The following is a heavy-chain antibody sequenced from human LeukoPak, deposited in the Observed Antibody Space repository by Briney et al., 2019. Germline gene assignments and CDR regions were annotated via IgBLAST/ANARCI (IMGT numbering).Heavy chain of an antibody. D-gene: IGHD1-1*01. CDR1: GFTYSDDA. V-gene: IGHV3-23*01. CDR2: ISGSGSRT. Sequence: GGSLRLSCAASGFTYSDDAMTWVRQAPGKGLEWVSSISGSGSRTYYTESVKGRFTISRDNSKNTLYLQMNSLRADETAIYYCESRQRADIGPLDFWGQGTLVTVSS. CDR3: ESRQRADIGPLDF. J-gene: IGHJ4*02.